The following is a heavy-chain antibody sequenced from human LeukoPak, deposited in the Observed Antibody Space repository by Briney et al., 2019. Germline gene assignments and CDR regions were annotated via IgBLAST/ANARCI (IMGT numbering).Heavy chain of an antibody. Sequence: GGSLRLSCAASGFTFSSYSMNWVRQAPGKGLEWVSSISSSSSYIYYADSVKGRFTISRDNAKNSLYLQMNSLRAEDTAVYYCARDLLTYCSSTSCYRRATRAFDIWGQGTMVTVSS. CDR3: ARDLLTYCSSTSCYRRATRAFDI. D-gene: IGHD2-2*01. CDR1: GFTFSSYS. V-gene: IGHV3-21*01. J-gene: IGHJ3*02. CDR2: ISSSSSYI.